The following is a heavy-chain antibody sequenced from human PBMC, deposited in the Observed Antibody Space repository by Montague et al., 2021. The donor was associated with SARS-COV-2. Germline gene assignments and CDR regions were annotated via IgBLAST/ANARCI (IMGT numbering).Heavy chain of an antibody. D-gene: IGHD6-13*01. Sequence: SETLSLTCTVSGGSISSSSYYWGWIRQPPGKGLEWIGSIYYSGSTYSNPSLKSRVTISVDTSKNQFSLKLSSVTAADTAVYYCASSWLYYYYMDVWGKGTTVTVSS. CDR1: GGSISSSSYY. CDR2: IYYSGST. V-gene: IGHV4-39*01. CDR3: ASSWLYYYYMDV. J-gene: IGHJ6*03.